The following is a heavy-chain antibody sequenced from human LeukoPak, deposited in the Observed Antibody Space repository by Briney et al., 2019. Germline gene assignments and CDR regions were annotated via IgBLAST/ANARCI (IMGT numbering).Heavy chain of an antibody. V-gene: IGHV1-2*02. CDR2: INPNSGGT. D-gene: IGHD3-9*01. CDR3: ATSPDILTGENFDY. J-gene: IGHJ4*02. Sequence: GASVKVSCKTSGYTFTDYYMHWVRQAPGQGLEWMGWINPNSGGTNYAQKFYARVTMTRDTSISTAYMELSRLRSDDTAVFYCATSPDILTGENFDYWGQGTLVTVSS. CDR1: GYTFTDYY.